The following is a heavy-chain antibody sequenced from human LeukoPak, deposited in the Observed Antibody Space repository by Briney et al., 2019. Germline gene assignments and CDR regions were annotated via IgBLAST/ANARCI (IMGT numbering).Heavy chain of an antibody. Sequence: PGGSLRLSCAASGFTFSSYGMHWVRQAPGKGLEWVAFIRYDGSNKYYADSVKGRFTISRDNSKNTLYLQMNSLRAEDTAVYYCAKDLVGATTTGPDYWGQGTLVTVSS. J-gene: IGHJ4*02. D-gene: IGHD1-26*01. CDR1: GFTFSSYG. CDR2: IRYDGSNK. CDR3: AKDLVGATTTGPDY. V-gene: IGHV3-30*02.